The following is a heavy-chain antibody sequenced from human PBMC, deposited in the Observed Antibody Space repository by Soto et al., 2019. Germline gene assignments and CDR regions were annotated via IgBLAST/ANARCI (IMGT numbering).Heavy chain of an antibody. CDR1: GGTFSSYA. J-gene: IGHJ3*02. CDR3: ARESTVFDAFDI. V-gene: IGHV1-69*13. CDR2: IIPIFGTA. D-gene: IGHD4-17*01. Sequence: SVKVSCKASGGTFSSYAISWVRQAPGQGLEWMGGIIPIFGTANYARKFQGRVTITADESTSTAYMELSSLRSEDTAVYYCARESTVFDAFDIWGQGTMVTVSS.